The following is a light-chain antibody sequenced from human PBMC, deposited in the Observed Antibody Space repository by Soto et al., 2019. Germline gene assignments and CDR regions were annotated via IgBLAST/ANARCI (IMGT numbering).Light chain of an antibody. CDR2: GAS. CDR1: RSVGSTY. J-gene: IGKJ1*01. CDR3: HQYATSPWT. V-gene: IGKV3-20*01. Sequence: EIVLTQSPVTLSLPPGERATLSCRASRSVGSTYLAWYQQKPRQAPRLVVYGASSRAHDIPDRFSGSGSGTDYTLTITRLEPEDFAVYYCHQYATSPWTFGQGTTVEIK.